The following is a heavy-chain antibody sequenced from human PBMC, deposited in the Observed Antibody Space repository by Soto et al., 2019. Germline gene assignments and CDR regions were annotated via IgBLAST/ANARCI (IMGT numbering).Heavy chain of an antibody. Sequence: QVQLVQSGAEVKKPGASVKVSCKASGYTFTSYGLSWVRQAPGQGLEWMGRISAYNYNTNYAQKLQGRVTLTTDTSASTAYMELRSLRSADTAVSYCARVVGPLGQWFDPWGQGTLVTVSS. CDR2: ISAYNYNT. CDR3: ARVVGPLGQWFDP. D-gene: IGHD1-26*01. CDR1: GYTFTSYG. J-gene: IGHJ5*02. V-gene: IGHV1-18*01.